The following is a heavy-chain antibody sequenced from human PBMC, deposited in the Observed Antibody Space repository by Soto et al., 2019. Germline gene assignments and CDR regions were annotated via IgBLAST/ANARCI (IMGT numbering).Heavy chain of an antibody. CDR3: ARPAHLIYYYDSSGYYYDYYYYGMDV. J-gene: IGHJ6*02. D-gene: IGHD3-22*01. CDR1: GYSFTSYW. V-gene: IGHV5-51*01. CDR2: IYPGDSDT. Sequence: LKISCKGSGYSFTSYWIGWVRQMPGKGLEWMGIIYPGDSDTRYSPSFQGQVTISADKSISTAYLQWSSLKASDTAMYYCARPAHLIYYYDSSGYYYDYYYYGMDVWGQGTTVTVSS.